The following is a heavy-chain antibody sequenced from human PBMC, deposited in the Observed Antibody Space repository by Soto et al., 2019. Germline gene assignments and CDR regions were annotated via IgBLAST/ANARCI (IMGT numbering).Heavy chain of an antibody. CDR2: IIPIFGTA. J-gene: IGHJ5*02. Sequence: GASVKVSCKASGGTFSSYAISWVRQAPGQGLEWMGGIIPIFGTANYAQKFQGRVTITADESTSTAYMELSSLRSEDTAVYYCATPPLGYCSGGSCYWFDPWGQGTLVTVSS. CDR1: GGTFSSYA. D-gene: IGHD2-15*01. V-gene: IGHV1-69*13. CDR3: ATPPLGYCSGGSCYWFDP.